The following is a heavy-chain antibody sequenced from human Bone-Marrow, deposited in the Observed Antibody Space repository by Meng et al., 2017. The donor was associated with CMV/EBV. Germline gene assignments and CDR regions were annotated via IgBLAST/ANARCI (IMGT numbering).Heavy chain of an antibody. D-gene: IGHD5-12*01. J-gene: IGHJ4*02. CDR2: IRGSNSNI. V-gene: IGHV3-21*01. CDR3: ARGLGDSGSDNYFDY. Sequence: SGFTFNIYNRNWVRQAPGKGLEWVSSIRGSNSNIYYADAVKGRFTISRDNAKNSLHLQMSSLRAEDTAMYYCARGLGDSGSDNYFDYWGQGILVTVSS. CDR1: GFTFNIYN.